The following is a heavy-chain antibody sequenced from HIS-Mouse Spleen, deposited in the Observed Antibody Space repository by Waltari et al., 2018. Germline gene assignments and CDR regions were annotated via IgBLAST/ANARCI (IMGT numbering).Heavy chain of an antibody. Sequence: QLQLQESGPGLVKPSETLSLTCTVSGGSISSRRYYWVWIRQPPGKGLEWIGSIYYSGSTYYNPSLKSRVTISVDTSKNQFSLKLSSVTAADTAVYYCAREIPYSSSWYDWYFDLWGRGTLVTVSS. CDR1: GGSISSRRYY. J-gene: IGHJ2*01. D-gene: IGHD6-13*01. V-gene: IGHV4-39*07. CDR3: AREIPYSSSWYDWYFDL. CDR2: IYYSGST.